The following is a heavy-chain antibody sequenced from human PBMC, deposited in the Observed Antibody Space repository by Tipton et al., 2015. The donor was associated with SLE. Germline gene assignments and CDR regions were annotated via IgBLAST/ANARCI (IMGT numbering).Heavy chain of an antibody. CDR2: IYYSGST. J-gene: IGHJ4*02. Sequence: TLSLTCTVSGGSISSSSYYWGWIRQPPGKGLEWIGSIYYSGSTYYNPSPKSRVTISVDTSKNQFSLKLSSVTAADTAVYYCATILTGDYYFDYWGQGTLVTVSS. CDR1: GGSISSSSYY. V-gene: IGHV4-39*01. D-gene: IGHD7-27*01. CDR3: ATILTGDYYFDY.